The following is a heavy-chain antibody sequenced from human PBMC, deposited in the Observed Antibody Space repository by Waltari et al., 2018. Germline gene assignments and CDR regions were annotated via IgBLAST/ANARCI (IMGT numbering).Heavy chain of an antibody. CDR1: GFTFSSYS. CDR2: ISSSSSYI. J-gene: IGHJ4*02. V-gene: IGHV3-21*01. Sequence: EVQLVESGGGLVKPGGSLRLSCAPSGFTFSSYSMNWVRQAPGKGLEWVSSISSSSSYIYYADSVKGRFTISRDNAKNSLYLQMNSLRAEDTAVYYCARDTAMVDLIDYWGQGTLVTVSS. CDR3: ARDTAMVDLIDY. D-gene: IGHD5-18*01.